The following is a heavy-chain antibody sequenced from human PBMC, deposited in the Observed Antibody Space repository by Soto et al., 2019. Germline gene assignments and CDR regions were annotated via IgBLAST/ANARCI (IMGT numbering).Heavy chain of an antibody. J-gene: IGHJ1*01. CDR2: IYWNDDK. D-gene: IGHD3-16*01. Sequence: QNTLKESGPTLVKPTQTLTLTCTLSGFSLSTSGVGVGCIRQPPGKALEWLAVIYWNDDKRYSPSLESRLTITKDTSKNQVVLTMTNMDPVDTATYYCAHAVGGGNSAYFQSWGQGTLVTVSS. CDR3: AHAVGGGNSAYFQS. CDR1: GFSLSTSGVG. V-gene: IGHV2-5*01.